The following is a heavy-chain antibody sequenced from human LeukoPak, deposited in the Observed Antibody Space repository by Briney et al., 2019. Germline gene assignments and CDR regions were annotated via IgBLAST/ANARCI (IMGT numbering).Heavy chain of an antibody. Sequence: KPSETLSLTCAVSGGSISSSNWWSWVRQPPGKGPEWIGEIYHSGSTNYNPSLKSRVTISVDTSKNQFSLKLRSVTAADTAVYYCAKPTSRLGSFDYWGQGTLVTVSS. V-gene: IGHV4-4*02. CDR2: IYHSGST. CDR3: AKPTSRLGSFDY. CDR1: GGSISSSNW. J-gene: IGHJ4*02. D-gene: IGHD2/OR15-2a*01.